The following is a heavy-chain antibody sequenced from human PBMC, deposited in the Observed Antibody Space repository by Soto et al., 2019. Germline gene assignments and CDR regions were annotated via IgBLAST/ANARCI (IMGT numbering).Heavy chain of an antibody. Sequence: GESLKVAGKGSGYNFATDWIGWVRPVPGKGLQWMGSIYPVDSDTRYSPSFQGQVTIAANKSIGTAYLQWSSLKASDTAMYYCARYWHSYSLNYYRGMDVWGQGTTVTVSS. D-gene: IGHD5-18*01. V-gene: IGHV5-51*01. CDR3: ARYWHSYSLNYYRGMDV. CDR1: GYNFATDW. J-gene: IGHJ6*02. CDR2: IYPVDSDT.